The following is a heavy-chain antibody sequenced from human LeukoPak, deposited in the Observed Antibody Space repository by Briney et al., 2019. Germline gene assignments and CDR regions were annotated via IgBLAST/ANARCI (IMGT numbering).Heavy chain of an antibody. V-gene: IGHV1-8*01. Sequence: ASVKVSCKASGYTFTRYDINWVRQATGQGLEWMGWMDPKSGDTGYEQKFRGRFTMTRDTSISTAYMELNSLRTDGTAGYYCARGGGAVRRGGDGFDIWGQGTMVTVSS. D-gene: IGHD6-6*01. J-gene: IGHJ3*02. CDR3: ARGGGAVRRGGDGFDI. CDR1: GYTFTRYD. CDR2: MDPKSGDT.